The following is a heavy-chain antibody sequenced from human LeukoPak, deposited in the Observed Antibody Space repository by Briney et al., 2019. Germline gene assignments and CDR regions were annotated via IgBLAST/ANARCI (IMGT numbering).Heavy chain of an antibody. J-gene: IGHJ5*02. V-gene: IGHV3-30*18. CDR1: GFTFSDHY. Sequence: GGSLRLSCAASGFTFSDHYVHWVRQAPGKGLEWVAVTSYDGSNKYYGDSVKGRFTISRDNSKNTLYLQMNSLRAEDTAVYFCAKDRYYGSGNMNWFDPWGQGTLVTVSS. D-gene: IGHD3-10*01. CDR3: AKDRYYGSGNMNWFDP. CDR2: TSYDGSNK.